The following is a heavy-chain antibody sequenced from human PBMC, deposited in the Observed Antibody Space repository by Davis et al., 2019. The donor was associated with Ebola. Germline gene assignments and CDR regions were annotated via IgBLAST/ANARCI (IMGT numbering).Heavy chain of an antibody. Sequence: GGSLRLSCAASGFTFSSYGIHWVRQAPGKGLEWVAVISYDGSNEYYADSVKGRFTISRDNSKNTLYLQMYSLRVEDTAVYYCAKGRTNTPMVTMEFDYWGQGTLVTVSS. CDR3: AKGRTNTPMVTMEFDY. J-gene: IGHJ4*02. V-gene: IGHV3-30*18. CDR2: ISYDGSNE. CDR1: GFTFSSYG. D-gene: IGHD5-18*01.